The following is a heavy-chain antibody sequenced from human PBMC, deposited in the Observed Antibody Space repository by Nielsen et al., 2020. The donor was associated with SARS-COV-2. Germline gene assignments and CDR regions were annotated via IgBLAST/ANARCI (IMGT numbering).Heavy chain of an antibody. Sequence: GESLKISCAASGFTFSDYYMSWIRQAPGKGLEWVSYISSSGSTIYYADSVKGRFTISRDNAKNSLYLQMNSLRAEDTAVYYCARRGEYGDYFDYWGQGTLVTVSS. J-gene: IGHJ4*02. CDR2: ISSSGSTI. V-gene: IGHV3-11*04. CDR3: ARRGEYGDYFDY. CDR1: GFTFSDYY. D-gene: IGHD3-16*01.